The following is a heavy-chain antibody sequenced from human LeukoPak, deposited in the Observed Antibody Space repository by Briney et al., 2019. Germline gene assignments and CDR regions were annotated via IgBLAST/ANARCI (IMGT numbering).Heavy chain of an antibody. CDR1: GFTFSLYW. D-gene: IGHD3-22*01. CDR3: ARAFWYYHDSSGYDAFDI. Sequence: GGSLRLSCAASGFTFSLYWMHWVRQAPGKCVEWVSRINVDGTSRSHADSVKGRFTISRDNAKDTLYLQMNSLRAEDTAVYYCARAFWYYHDSSGYDAFDIWGHGTMVTVSA. J-gene: IGHJ3*02. CDR2: INVDGTSR. V-gene: IGHV3-74*01.